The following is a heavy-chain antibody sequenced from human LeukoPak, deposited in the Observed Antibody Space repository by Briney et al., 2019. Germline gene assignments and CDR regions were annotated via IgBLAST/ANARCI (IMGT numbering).Heavy chain of an antibody. V-gene: IGHV2-5*01. D-gene: IGHD3-16*02. CDR2: IYWNDDK. CDR1: GFSLSTPGVG. CDR3: AHIPNYVWGTYRFDWFDP. J-gene: IGHJ5*02. Sequence: VSGPTLVKATQTLTLTCTFSGFSLSTPGVGVGWIRQPPGKALEWLALIYWNDDKRYSPSLKSRLTITNEPYKNQVVLTITNMDPVDTATYYCAHIPNYVWGTYRFDWFDPWGQGTLVTVSS.